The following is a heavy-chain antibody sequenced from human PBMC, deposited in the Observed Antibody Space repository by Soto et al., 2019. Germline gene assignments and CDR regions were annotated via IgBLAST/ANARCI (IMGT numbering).Heavy chain of an antibody. D-gene: IGHD3-3*01. CDR3: AREVAWYYDFWSGYYTGTSDNWFDP. CDR2: INPNSGGT. V-gene: IGHV1-2*04. Sequence: GASVKVSCKASGYTFTGYYMHWVRHAPGQGLEWMGWINPNSGGTNYAQKFQGWVTMTRDTSISTAYMELSRLRSDDTAVYYCAREVAWYYDFWSGYYTGTSDNWFDPWGQGTLVTVSS. J-gene: IGHJ5*02. CDR1: GYTFTGYY.